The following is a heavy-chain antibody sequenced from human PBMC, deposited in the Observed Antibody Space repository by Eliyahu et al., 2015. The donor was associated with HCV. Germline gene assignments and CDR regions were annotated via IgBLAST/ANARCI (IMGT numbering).Heavy chain of an antibody. J-gene: IGHJ4*02. CDR1: GDSIGSIAW. V-gene: IGHV4-4*02. CDR3: AKNPNWSFDD. D-gene: IGHD1-20*01. Sequence: QVQLQESGPGLVKPSGTLSLTCAVSGDSIGSIAWWTWVRQPPGKGLEWVGEIYQSETTNYNPSLKSRVTISADMSKNQFSLTLTSVTAADTAMYYCAKNPNWSFDDWGQGSLXTVSS. CDR2: IYQSETT.